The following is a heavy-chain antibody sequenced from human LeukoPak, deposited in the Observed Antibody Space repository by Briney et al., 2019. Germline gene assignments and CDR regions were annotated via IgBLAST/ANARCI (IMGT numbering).Heavy chain of an antibody. CDR3: ARDRRYGDYANWFDP. Sequence: PSQTLSLTCAVSGGSISSGGYSWSWIRQPPGKGLEWIGYIYHSGSTYYNPSLKSRVTISVDRSKNQFSLKLSSVTAADTAVYYCARDRRYGDYANWFDPWGQETLVTVSS. D-gene: IGHD4-17*01. J-gene: IGHJ5*02. V-gene: IGHV4-30-2*01. CDR1: GGSISSGGYS. CDR2: IYHSGST.